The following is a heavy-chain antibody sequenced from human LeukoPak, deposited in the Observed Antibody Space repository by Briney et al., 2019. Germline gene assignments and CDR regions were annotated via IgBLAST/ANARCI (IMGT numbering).Heavy chain of an antibody. J-gene: IGHJ5*02. Sequence: GGSLRLSCAASGFTFSSYSMNWVRQAPGKGLEWVSSISSSSSYIYYADSVKGRFTISRDNAENSLYLQMNSLRAEETAVYYCARDRGDMVRGVIRENNWFDPWGQGTLVTVSS. CDR2: ISSSSSYI. V-gene: IGHV3-21*01. CDR3: ARDRGDMVRGVIRENNWFDP. D-gene: IGHD3-10*01. CDR1: GFTFSSYS.